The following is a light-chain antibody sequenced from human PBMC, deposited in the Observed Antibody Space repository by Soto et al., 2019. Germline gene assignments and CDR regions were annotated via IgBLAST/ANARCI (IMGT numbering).Light chain of an antibody. Sequence: EIVLTQSPGTLSLSQGERAALSCRASQSVSSKFLAWYQQNPGQAPRLLIYDASTRATGIPARFSGSGSGTDFTLTISSLQSEDFAVYYCQQYNNWPPLTFGGGTKVDI. CDR2: DAS. V-gene: IGKV3-15*01. CDR1: QSVSSKF. CDR3: QQYNNWPPLT. J-gene: IGKJ4*01.